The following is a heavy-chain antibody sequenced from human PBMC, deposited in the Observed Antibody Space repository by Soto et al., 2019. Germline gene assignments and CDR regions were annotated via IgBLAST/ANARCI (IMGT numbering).Heavy chain of an antibody. V-gene: IGHV3-23*01. D-gene: IGHD3-10*01. J-gene: IGHJ4*02. CDR2: ISGSGGST. CDR3: AKGGRFGELLYAL. Sequence: EVQLLESGGGLVQPGGSLRLSCAASGFTFSSYAMSWVRQAPGKGLEWVSAISGSGGSTYYADSVKGRFTISRDNSKNTLYLQVNSLRAEDTAVYYCAKGGRFGELLYALWGQGTLVTVSS. CDR1: GFTFSSYA.